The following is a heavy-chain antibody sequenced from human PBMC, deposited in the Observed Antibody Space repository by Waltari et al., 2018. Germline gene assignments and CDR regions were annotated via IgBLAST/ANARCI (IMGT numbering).Heavy chain of an antibody. CDR2: ISSSSSYI. J-gene: IGHJ6*03. CDR1: GFTFSSYS. Sequence: EVQLVESGGGLVKPGGSLRPSCAASGFTFSSYSMNWVRQAPGKGLEWVSSISSSSSYIYYADSVKGRFTISRDNAKNSLYLQMNSLRAEDTAVYYCARAYRIAARSYYMDVWGKGTTVTISS. V-gene: IGHV3-21*01. D-gene: IGHD6-6*01. CDR3: ARAYRIAARSYYMDV.